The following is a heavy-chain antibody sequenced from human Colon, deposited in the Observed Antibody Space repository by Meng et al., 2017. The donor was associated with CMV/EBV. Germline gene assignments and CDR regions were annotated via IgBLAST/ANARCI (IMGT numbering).Heavy chain of an antibody. CDR1: GGSLSRFY. J-gene: IGHJ4*02. D-gene: IGHD2-2*01. V-gene: IGHV4-59*01. CDR2: FYHSGII. CDR3: ARDYALRRFDY. Sequence: GSLRLSCTLSGGSLSRFYWSWIRQAPGTGLEWIGHFYHSGIINYNPSLKNRATISADMARNQLSLKLTAVTAADTAVYYCARDYALRRFDYWGQGTLVTVSS.